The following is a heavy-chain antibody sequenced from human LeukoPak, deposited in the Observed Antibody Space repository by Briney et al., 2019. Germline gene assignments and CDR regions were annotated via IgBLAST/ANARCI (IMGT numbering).Heavy chain of an antibody. J-gene: IGHJ5*02. CDR1: GYTFAGYY. CDR3: ARNGRYQLLNWFDP. Sequence: ASVKVSCKASGYTFAGYYMHWVRQAPGQGLEWMGRINPNSGGTNYAQKFQGRVTMTRDTSISTAYMELSRLRSDDTAVYYCARNGRYQLLNWFDPWGQGTLVTVSS. D-gene: IGHD2-2*01. CDR2: INPNSGGT. V-gene: IGHV1-2*06.